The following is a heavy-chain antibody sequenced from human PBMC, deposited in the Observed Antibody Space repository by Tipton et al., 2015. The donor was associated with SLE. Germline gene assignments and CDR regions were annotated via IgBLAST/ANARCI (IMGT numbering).Heavy chain of an antibody. CDR1: GFNFGVYW. Sequence: SLRLSCVASGFNFGVYWMHWVRQAPGKGLVWVSRIKNDGTMTDYADSVRGRFTVSRDSAKNTLYLQMNSLRAEDTAVYFCARTDYVDYWGQGTQVTVSS. V-gene: IGHV3-74*01. CDR2: IKNDGTMT. CDR3: ARTDYVDY. J-gene: IGHJ4*02.